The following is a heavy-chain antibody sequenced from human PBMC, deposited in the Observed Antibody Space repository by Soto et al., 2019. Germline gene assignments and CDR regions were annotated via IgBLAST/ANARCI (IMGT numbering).Heavy chain of an antibody. CDR2: IRYDRSNK. J-gene: IGHJ4*02. CDR1: GLNFSGYA. D-gene: IGHD6-13*01. Sequence: GGSLRLSCATSGLNFSGYAMHWVRQAPGKGLEWVSVIRYDRSNKYYADSVKGRFTISRDNSKNSLYLQMNSLRAEDTAVYYCARANLKSSWYALAYWGQGTLVTVSS. CDR3: ARANLKSSWYALAY. V-gene: IGHV3-30-3*01.